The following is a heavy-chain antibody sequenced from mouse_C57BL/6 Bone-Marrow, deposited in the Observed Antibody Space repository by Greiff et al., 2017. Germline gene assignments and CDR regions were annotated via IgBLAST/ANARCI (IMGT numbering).Heavy chain of an antibody. V-gene: IGHV14-4*01. D-gene: IGHD2-2*01. CDR1: GFNIKDDY. CDR2: IDPENGDT. J-gene: IGHJ2*01. Sequence: EVQLQQSGAELVRPGASVKLSCTASGFNIKDDYMHWVKQRPEQGLEWIGWIDPENGDTEYASKFQGKATITADTSSNTAYLQLRSLTSDDTADYYCTPSKWFIFDYWGQGTTLTVSS. CDR3: TPSKWFIFDY.